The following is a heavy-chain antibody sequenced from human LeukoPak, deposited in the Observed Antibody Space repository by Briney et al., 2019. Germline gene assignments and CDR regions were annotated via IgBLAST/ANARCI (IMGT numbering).Heavy chain of an antibody. CDR3: ATSYIAAAVPEAFDI. Sequence: SETLSLTCTVSGGSISSSSYYWGWIRQPPGKGLEWIGYIYYSGSTNYNPSLKSRVTISVDTSKNQFSLKLSSVTAADTAVYYCATSYIAAAVPEAFDIWGQGTMVTVSS. J-gene: IGHJ3*02. CDR2: IYYSGST. D-gene: IGHD6-13*01. CDR1: GGSISSSSYY. V-gene: IGHV4-61*05.